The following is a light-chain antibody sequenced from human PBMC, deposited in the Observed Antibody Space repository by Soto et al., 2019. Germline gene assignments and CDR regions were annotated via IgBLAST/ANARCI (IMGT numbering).Light chain of an antibody. CDR1: QSIGSW. J-gene: IGKJ1*01. CDR3: QQYNPYSRT. CDR2: AAS. V-gene: IGKV1-5*01. Sequence: DIQMTQSPSTLSASVGDRVTITCRASQSIGSWLAWYQQKPGKAPKLLIYAASSLQSGVPSRFSGSGSGTDFTLTISSLQRDDFAIDYCQQYNPYSRTFGQGTKVEIK.